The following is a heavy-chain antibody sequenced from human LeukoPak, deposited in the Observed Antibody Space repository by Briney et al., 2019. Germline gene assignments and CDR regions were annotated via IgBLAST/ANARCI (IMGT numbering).Heavy chain of an antibody. D-gene: IGHD3-22*01. V-gene: IGHV3-53*01. Sequence: PGGSLRLSGAASGFTSSSSAMSWVRQAPGKGLEWVAIIYSGGSTYSADSVKDRFTISRDNSKNTVSLQMNSLRAEDTAVYYCARDSSAYYGFDMWGQGTMVTASS. CDR3: ARDSSAYYGFDM. J-gene: IGHJ3*02. CDR1: GFTSSSSA. CDR2: IYSGGST.